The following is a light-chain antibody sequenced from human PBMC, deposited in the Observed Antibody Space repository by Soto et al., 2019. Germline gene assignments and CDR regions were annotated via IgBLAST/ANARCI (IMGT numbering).Light chain of an antibody. CDR3: CSYAGNSLWV. J-gene: IGLJ3*02. CDR2: DVS. Sequence: QSALTQPRSVSESPGQSVTISCTGTSSDVGGSNLVSWYQQHAGKAPKLVIYDVSKRPSGVPDRFSGSKSGNTASLTISGLQVEDEADYYCCSYAGNSLWVFGGGTKVTVL. V-gene: IGLV2-11*01. CDR1: SSDVGGSNL.